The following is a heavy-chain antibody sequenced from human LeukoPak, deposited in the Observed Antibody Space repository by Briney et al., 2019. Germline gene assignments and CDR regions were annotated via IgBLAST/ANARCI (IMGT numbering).Heavy chain of an antibody. CDR1: GGSFSGYY. Sequence: SSETLSLTCTVYGGSFSGYYWSWIRQPPGKGLEWIGEINHSGSTNYNPSLKSRVSISVDTSKNQFSLKLSAVTAADTAVYCCARGRAARQKRPRAFDIWGQGTMVTVSS. V-gene: IGHV4-34*01. J-gene: IGHJ3*02. CDR3: ARGRAARQKRPRAFDI. D-gene: IGHD6-6*01. CDR2: INHSGST.